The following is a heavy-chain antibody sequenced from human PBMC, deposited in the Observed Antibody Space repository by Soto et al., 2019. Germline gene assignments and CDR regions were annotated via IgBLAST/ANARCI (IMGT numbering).Heavy chain of an antibody. CDR2: IIPIFGTA. V-gene: IGHV1-69*06. CDR3: ARAFLEWSPHYYYYYGMDV. D-gene: IGHD3-3*01. Sequence: SVKVSCKASGGTFSSYAISWVRQAPGQGLEWMGGIIPIFGTANYAQKFQGRVTITADKSTSTAYMELSSLRSEDTAVYYCARAFLEWSPHYYYYYGMDVWGQGTTVTVS. J-gene: IGHJ6*02. CDR1: GGTFSSYA.